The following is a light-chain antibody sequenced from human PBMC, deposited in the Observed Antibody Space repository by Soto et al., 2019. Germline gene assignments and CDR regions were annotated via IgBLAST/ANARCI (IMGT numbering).Light chain of an antibody. CDR2: EVS. Sequence: QSALTQPPSASGSPGQSVTLSCAGTSNDIGGYNYVSWYQQHPGKAPKLMIYEVSKRPSGVPDRFSGSQSGNTASLTVSGLQAEDEADYYCSSYAGTDNVVFGGGTKLTVL. CDR3: SSYAGTDNVV. V-gene: IGLV2-8*01. CDR1: SNDIGGYNY. J-gene: IGLJ3*02.